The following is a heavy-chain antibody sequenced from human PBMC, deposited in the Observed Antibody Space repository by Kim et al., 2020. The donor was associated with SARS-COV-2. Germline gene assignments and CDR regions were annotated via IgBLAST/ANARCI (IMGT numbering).Heavy chain of an antibody. Sequence: ADSVKGRFTISRDNSKNTLYLQMNRLRAEDTALYYCAKDRSSTYYGDGDYWGQGTLVTVSS. V-gene: IGHV3-23*01. D-gene: IGHD3-22*01. J-gene: IGHJ4*02. CDR3: AKDRSSTYYGDGDY.